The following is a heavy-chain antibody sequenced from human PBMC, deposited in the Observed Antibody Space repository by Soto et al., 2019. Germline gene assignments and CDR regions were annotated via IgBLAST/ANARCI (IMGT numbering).Heavy chain of an antibody. V-gene: IGHV5-51*01. D-gene: IGHD2-8*01. CDR3: LRPFYRGYCTDGVCYSYDY. J-gene: IGHJ4*01. Sequence: PGESLKISCQISGYTFTDYWIAWVRQMPGKGMKRKGIIFPADSEIRYSPSFRGHVTISADTSISTAYLQWSSLEASDTAIYYCLRPFYRGYCTDGVCYSYDYWGHGTLVTVSS. CDR2: IFPADSEI. CDR1: GYTFTDYW.